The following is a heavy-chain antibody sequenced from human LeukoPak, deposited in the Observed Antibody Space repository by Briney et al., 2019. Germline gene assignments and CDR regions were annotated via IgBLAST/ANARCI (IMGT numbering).Heavy chain of an antibody. Sequence: GGSLRLSCAASGFTFSSHWMSWVRQAPGKGLEWVANIKQDGSEKYYVDSVKGRFTISRDNAKNSLYLQMNSLRAEDTAVYYCARRSVLLGDAFDIWGQGTMVTVSS. J-gene: IGHJ3*02. D-gene: IGHD3-10*01. CDR1: GFTFSSHW. V-gene: IGHV3-7*01. CDR2: IKQDGSEK. CDR3: ARRSVLLGDAFDI.